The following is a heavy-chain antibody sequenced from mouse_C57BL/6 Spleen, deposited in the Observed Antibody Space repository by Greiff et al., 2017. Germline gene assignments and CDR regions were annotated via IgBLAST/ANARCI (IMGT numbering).Heavy chain of an antibody. CDR1: GYSITSGYY. J-gene: IGHJ4*01. V-gene: IGHV3-6*01. CDR2: ISYDGSN. D-gene: IGHD2-3*01. CDR3: ARDGYSSFFYAMDY. Sequence: EVQLVESGPGLVKPSQSLSLTCSVTGYSITSGYYWNWIRQFPGNKLEWMGYISYDGSNNYNPSLKNRISITRDTSKNQFFLKLNSVTTEDTATYYCARDGYSSFFYAMDYWGQGTSVTVSS.